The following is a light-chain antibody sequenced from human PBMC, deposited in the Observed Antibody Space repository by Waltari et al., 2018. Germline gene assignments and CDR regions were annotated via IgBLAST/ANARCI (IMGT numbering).Light chain of an antibody. CDR1: QSIAGR. CDR3: QQSYSAPRT. V-gene: IGKV1-39*01. CDR2: AAS. J-gene: IGKJ2*01. Sequence: DIQMTQSPSSLSASVGDRVTITCRASQSIAGRVTWYQQKPGRAPKLLIHAASTLQSGVPPRFSGSGSGTDFTLTISSLQPEDFSTYYCQQSYSAPRTFGQGTKLDIK.